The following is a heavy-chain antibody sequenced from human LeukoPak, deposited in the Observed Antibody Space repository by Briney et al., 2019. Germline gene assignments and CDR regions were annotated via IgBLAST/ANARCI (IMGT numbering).Heavy chain of an antibody. CDR3: ARGYGGYPD. J-gene: IGHJ4*02. CDR2: INHSGST. Sequence: ASETLSLTCAVCGGSFSGYYWSWIRQPPGEGLEWIGEINHSGSTNYNPSLKSRVTISVDTSKNQFSLKLSSVTAADTAVYYCARGYGGYPDWGQGTLVTVSS. V-gene: IGHV4-34*01. D-gene: IGHD4-23*01. CDR1: GGSFSGYY.